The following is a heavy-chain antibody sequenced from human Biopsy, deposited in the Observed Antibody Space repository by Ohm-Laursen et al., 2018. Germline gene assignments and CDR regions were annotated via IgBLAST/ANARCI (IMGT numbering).Heavy chain of an antibody. CDR1: GGSMSSGAYI. CDR3: ARTPLWDGGGYDSPHFDS. J-gene: IGHJ5*01. D-gene: IGHD3-22*01. Sequence: TLSLTCSASGGSMSSGAYIWNWVRQHPGKGLEWIGYDFDSGSTYYSPSLEGRLTISIDTPKNQFSLKLTSVSAADTAVYYCARTPLWDGGGYDSPHFDSWGQGTLVTVSS. CDR2: DFDSGST. V-gene: IGHV4-31*03.